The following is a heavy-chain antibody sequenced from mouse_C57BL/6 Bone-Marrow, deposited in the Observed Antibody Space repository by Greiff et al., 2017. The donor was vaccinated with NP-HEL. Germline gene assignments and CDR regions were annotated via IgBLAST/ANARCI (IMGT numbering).Heavy chain of an antibody. CDR3: ARSRGGVDSSGYYFDY. Sequence: QVQLQQSGAELVKPGASVKMSCKASGYTFTSYWITWVKQRPGQGLEWIGDIYPGSGSTNYNEKFKSKATLTVDTSSSTAYMQLSSLTSEDSAVYYCARSRGGVDSSGYYFDYGGQGTTLTVSS. CDR2: IYPGSGST. J-gene: IGHJ2*01. D-gene: IGHD3-2*02. V-gene: IGHV1-55*01. CDR1: GYTFTSYW.